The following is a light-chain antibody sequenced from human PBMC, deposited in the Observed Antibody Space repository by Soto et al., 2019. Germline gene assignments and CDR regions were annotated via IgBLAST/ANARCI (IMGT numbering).Light chain of an antibody. J-gene: IGKJ3*01. V-gene: IGKV3-11*01. CDR1: QSVRNH. CDR2: DAS. Sequence: IVLTQSPATLSLSPGDRATLSCRASQSVRNHLAWYQQKPGQAPRLLIFDASNRASGIPARFSGSGSGTDFTLTISSLEPEDFAVYYCQQRDSLPPFTLGPGTKVDFK. CDR3: QQRDSLPPFT.